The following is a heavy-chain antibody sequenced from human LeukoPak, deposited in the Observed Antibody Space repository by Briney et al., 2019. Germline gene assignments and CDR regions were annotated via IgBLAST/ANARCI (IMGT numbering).Heavy chain of an antibody. CDR3: ASTPTPTDY. CDR1: GFTFSSFG. V-gene: IGHV3-48*04. Sequence: GGSLRLSCAASGFTFSSFGMNWVRQAPGKGLEWVSYISSSSSIKYYADSVKGRFTISRDNAKNSLYLQMNSLRAEDTAVYYCASTPTPTDYWGQGTLVTVSS. J-gene: IGHJ4*02. CDR2: ISSSSSIK.